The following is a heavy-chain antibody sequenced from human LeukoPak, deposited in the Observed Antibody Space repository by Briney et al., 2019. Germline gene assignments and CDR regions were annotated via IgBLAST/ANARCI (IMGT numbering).Heavy chain of an antibody. J-gene: IGHJ4*02. CDR3: AREGWLRGFDY. V-gene: IGHV3-66*01. D-gene: IGHD5-12*01. Sequence: GGSLRLSCAASGFTVSSNYMSWVRQAPGKGLEWVSVIYSGGSTYYADPVKGRFTISRDNSKNTLYLQMNSLRAEDTAVYYCAREGWLRGFDYWGQGTLVTVSP. CDR1: GFTVSSNY. CDR2: IYSGGST.